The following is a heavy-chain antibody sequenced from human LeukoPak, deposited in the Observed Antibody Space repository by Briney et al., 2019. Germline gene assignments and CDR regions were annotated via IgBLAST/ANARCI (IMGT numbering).Heavy chain of an antibody. CDR3: ARDRPGGWYGGVGYFDY. V-gene: IGHV4-4*07. CDR1: GGSISSYY. CDR2: IYTSGST. Sequence: PSETLSLTCTVSGGSISSYYWSWIRQPAGKGLEWIGRIYTSGSTNYNPSLKSQVTMSVDTSKNQFSLKLSSVTAADTAVYYCARDRPGGWYGGVGYFDYWGQGTLVTVSS. J-gene: IGHJ4*02. D-gene: IGHD6-19*01.